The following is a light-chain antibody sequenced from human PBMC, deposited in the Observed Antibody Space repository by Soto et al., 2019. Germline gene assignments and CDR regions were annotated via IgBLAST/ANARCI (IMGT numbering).Light chain of an antibody. CDR2: DTS. J-gene: IGKJ1*01. CDR1: RDIRNY. Sequence: DLQMTQSPSSLSASVGDRVTITCQASRDIRNYLNWYQQKPGKAPKLLIYDTSNLQTGVPSRFSGGGSGTHFTFTISSLQPEDIGTYYCQQYENLPPTFGQGTKVEI. V-gene: IGKV1-33*01. CDR3: QQYENLPPT.